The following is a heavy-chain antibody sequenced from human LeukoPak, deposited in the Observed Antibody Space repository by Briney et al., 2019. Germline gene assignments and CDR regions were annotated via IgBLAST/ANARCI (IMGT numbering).Heavy chain of an antibody. CDR3: ARDAGSSWYGGFDY. CDR1: GGSISSGSYY. J-gene: IGHJ4*02. Sequence: SETLSLTCTVSGGSISSGSYYWSWIRQPAGKGLEWIGCIYTSGSTNYNPSLKSRVTISVDTSKNQFSLKLSSVTAADTAVYYCARDAGSSWYGGFDYWGQGTLVTVSS. V-gene: IGHV4-61*02. CDR2: IYTSGST. D-gene: IGHD6-13*01.